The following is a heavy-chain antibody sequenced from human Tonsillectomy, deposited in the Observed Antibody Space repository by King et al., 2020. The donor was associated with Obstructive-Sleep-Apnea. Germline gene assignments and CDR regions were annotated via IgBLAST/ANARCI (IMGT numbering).Heavy chain of an antibody. Sequence: QLVQSGGGVVQPGRSLRLSCAASGFTFSSYGIHWVRQAPGKGLEWVSIISYDGSNKYYADSVKGRFTISRDNSKNTLYLQMNSLRAEDTAVYYCAKGTSGSGSYSPFDYWGQGTLVTVSS. D-gene: IGHD3-10*01. CDR1: GFTFSSYG. V-gene: IGHV3-30*18. J-gene: IGHJ4*02. CDR3: AKGTSGSGSYSPFDY. CDR2: ISYDGSNK.